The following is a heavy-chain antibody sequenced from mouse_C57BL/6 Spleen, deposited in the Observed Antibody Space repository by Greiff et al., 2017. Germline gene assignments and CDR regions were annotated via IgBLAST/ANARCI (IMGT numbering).Heavy chain of an antibody. CDR2: IYPGDGDT. CDR1: GYAFSSYW. D-gene: IGHD3-3*01. V-gene: IGHV1-80*01. Sequence: VKLQESGAELVKPGASVQISCKASGYAFSSYWMNWVKQRPGKGLEWIGQIYPGDGDTNYNGKFKGKATLTADKSSSTAYMQLSSLTSEDSAVYFCARGAGTLFDYWGQGTTLTVSS. J-gene: IGHJ2*01. CDR3: ARGAGTLFDY.